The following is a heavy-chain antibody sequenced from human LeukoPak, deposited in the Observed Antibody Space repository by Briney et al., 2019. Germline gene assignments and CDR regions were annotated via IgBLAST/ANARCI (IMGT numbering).Heavy chain of an antibody. J-gene: IGHJ4*02. D-gene: IGHD6-6*01. Sequence: GESLKISCKGSGYSFNTYWIGWVRQMPGKGLEWMGIIYPGDSDTRYSPSFQGQVTISVDKSITTAYLQWTSLKASDTAMYYCTRLSGSPGIGELVHFAYWGQGTLVAVSS. CDR2: IYPGDSDT. V-gene: IGHV5-51*01. CDR1: GYSFNTYW. CDR3: TRLSGSPGIGELVHFAY.